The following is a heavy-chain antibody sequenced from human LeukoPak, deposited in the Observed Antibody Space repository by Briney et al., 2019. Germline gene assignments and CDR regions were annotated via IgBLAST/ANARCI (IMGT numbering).Heavy chain of an antibody. J-gene: IGHJ4*02. V-gene: IGHV1-18*01. CDR2: ISAYNGNT. CDR1: GYTFTSYG. CDR3: AREANYYDYVWGSYRYDY. Sequence: ASVKVSCKASGYTFTSYGISWVRQAPGQGLEWMGWISAYNGNTNYAQKFQGRVTITTDESTSTAYMELSSLRSEDTAVYYCAREANYYDYVWGSYRYDYWGQGTLVTVSS. D-gene: IGHD3-16*02.